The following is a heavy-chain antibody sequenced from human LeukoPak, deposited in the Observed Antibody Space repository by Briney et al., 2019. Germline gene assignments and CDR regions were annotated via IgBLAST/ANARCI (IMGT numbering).Heavy chain of an antibody. CDR3: ARVLQNYYHLDV. CDR2: IYDSGST. CDR1: GVSINSHY. V-gene: IGHV4-59*11. D-gene: IGHD3-3*01. Sequence: SETLSLTCTVSGVSINSHYWSWIRQPPGKGLEWIGFIYDSGSTNYKSSLESRVTMTVDTSKNQFSLKLNSVTAADTAVYYCARVLQNYYHLDVWGKGTTVTVSS. J-gene: IGHJ6*03.